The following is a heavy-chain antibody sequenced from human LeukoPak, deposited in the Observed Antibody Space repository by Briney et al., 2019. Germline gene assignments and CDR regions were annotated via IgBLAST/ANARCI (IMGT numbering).Heavy chain of an antibody. CDR2: ISYDGSNK. Sequence: GRSLRLSCAASGFTFSSYGMHWVRQAPGKGLEWVAVISYDGSNKYYADSVKGRFTISSDNSKNTLYLQMNSLRAEDTAVYYCAKVVAAAGIGYFDHWGQGTLVTVSS. V-gene: IGHV3-30*18. CDR1: GFTFSSYG. D-gene: IGHD6-13*01. J-gene: IGHJ4*02. CDR3: AKVVAAAGIGYFDH.